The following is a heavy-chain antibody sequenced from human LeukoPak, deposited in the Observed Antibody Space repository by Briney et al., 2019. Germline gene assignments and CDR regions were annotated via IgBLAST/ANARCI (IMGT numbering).Heavy chain of an antibody. CDR2: ISSSSSYT. J-gene: IGHJ4*02. D-gene: IGHD3-10*01. CDR1: GFTFSDYY. Sequence: PGGSLRLSCAASGFTFSDYYMSWIRQAPGKGLEWVSYISSSSSYTNYADSVKGRFTISRDNAKNSLYLQMNSLRAEDTAVYYCASSALYYYSSGGLQYYFDYWGQGTLVTVSS. V-gene: IGHV3-11*06. CDR3: ASSALYYYSSGGLQYYFDY.